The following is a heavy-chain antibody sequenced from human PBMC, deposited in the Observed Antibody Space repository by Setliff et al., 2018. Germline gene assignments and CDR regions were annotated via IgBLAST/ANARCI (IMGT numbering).Heavy chain of an antibody. V-gene: IGHV1-18*01. J-gene: IGHJ4*02. Sequence: GASVKVSCKASGYTLENYGISWLRQTPGQGLEWMGWIGGHNGDTLFAQKFQGRVILTTDTSTTTAYMELKSLRSDDTAVYYCARSWKAGALNHFDYWGQGSLVTVSS. CDR1: GYTLENYG. CDR2: IGGHNGDT. D-gene: IGHD6-19*01. CDR3: ARSWKAGALNHFDY.